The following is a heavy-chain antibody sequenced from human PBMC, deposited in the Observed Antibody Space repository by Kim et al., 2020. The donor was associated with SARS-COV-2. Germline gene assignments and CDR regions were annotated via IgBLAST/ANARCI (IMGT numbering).Heavy chain of an antibody. V-gene: IGHV4-30-4*01. CDR1: GGSISSGDYY. CDR2: IYYSGST. J-gene: IGHJ4*02. CDR3: ARVLLDYGLVVKDFDY. D-gene: IGHD4-17*01. Sequence: SETLSLTCTVSGGSISSGDYYWSWIRQPPGKGLEWIGYIYYSGSTYYNPSLKSRVTISVDTSKNQFSLKLSSVTAADTAVYYCARVLLDYGLVVKDFDYWGQGTLVTVSS.